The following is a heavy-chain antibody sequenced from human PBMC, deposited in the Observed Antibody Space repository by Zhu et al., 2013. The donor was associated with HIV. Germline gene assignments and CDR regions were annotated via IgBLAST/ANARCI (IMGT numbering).Heavy chain of an antibody. D-gene: IGHD4-4*01. V-gene: IGHV1-8*01. Sequence: QLVQSGSEVKKAGASVKVSCKSSGYTFTNYDINWVRQATGQGLEWMGWMNPNSGNTGYAQKFQGRVTMTRNTSISTAYMELSSLRSEDTAVYYCARGAGYSNSVGDLDYWGQGTLVTVSS. J-gene: IGHJ4*02. CDR1: GYTFTNYD. CDR3: ARGAGYSNSVGDLDY. CDR2: MNPNSGNT.